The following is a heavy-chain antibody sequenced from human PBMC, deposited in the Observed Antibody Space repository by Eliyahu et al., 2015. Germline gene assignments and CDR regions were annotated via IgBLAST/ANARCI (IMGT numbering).Heavy chain of an antibody. CDR1: GYXFTDHY. Sequence: QVQLVQSGAEAKMTGASVKVSCKASGYXFTDHYVHWVRQAPGKGLEWMGWINPNSGDTKSAQRFQGRVTMTRDTSISTVYLEVNRLRIDDTAVYFCARDGLWSNNWFDRWGQGTLVTVSS. D-gene: IGHD3-3*01. CDR3: ARDGLWSNNWFDR. J-gene: IGHJ5*02. CDR2: INPNSGDT. V-gene: IGHV1-2*02.